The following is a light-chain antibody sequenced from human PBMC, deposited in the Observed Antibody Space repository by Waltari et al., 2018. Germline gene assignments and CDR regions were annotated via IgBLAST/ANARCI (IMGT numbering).Light chain of an antibody. CDR3: QQYDKWPYT. V-gene: IGKV3-15*01. Sequence: EIVMTQSPATLSVSPGERATVSCRASQDFNSNLAWYQQKHGQAPRLLIYGASTRATGTPARFSGSASGTEFTLTISSLQSEDLAIYYCQQYDKWPYTFGQGTKLEIK. CDR1: QDFNSN. CDR2: GAS. J-gene: IGKJ2*01.